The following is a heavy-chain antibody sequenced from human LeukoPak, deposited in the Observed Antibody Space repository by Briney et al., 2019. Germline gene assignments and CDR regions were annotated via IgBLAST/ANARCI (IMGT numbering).Heavy chain of an antibody. CDR1: GFTFSSYG. V-gene: IGHV3-30*18. CDR2: ISYDGSNK. D-gene: IGHD6-13*01. CDR3: AKVNIAAAGNDY. Sequence: PGRSLRLSCAASGFTFSSYGMHWVRQAPGKGLEWVAVISYDGSNKYYADSVKGRFTISRDNSKNTLYLQMNSLRAEDTAVYYCAKVNIAAAGNDYWGQGTLVTVSS. J-gene: IGHJ4*02.